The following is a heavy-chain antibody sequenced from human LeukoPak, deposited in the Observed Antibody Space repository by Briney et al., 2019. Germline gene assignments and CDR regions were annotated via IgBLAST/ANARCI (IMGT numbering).Heavy chain of an antibody. CDR1: GFTFSSYS. CDR3: ARAPGIAVAGTFDY. CDR2: ISSSGSYI. V-gene: IGHV3-21*04. Sequence: PGGSLRLSCAASGFTFSSYSMNWVRQAPGKGLEWVSSISSSGSYIYYADSVKGRFTISRDNAKNSLYLQMNSLRAEDTAVYYCARAPGIAVAGTFDYWGLGTLVTVSS. D-gene: IGHD6-19*01. J-gene: IGHJ4*02.